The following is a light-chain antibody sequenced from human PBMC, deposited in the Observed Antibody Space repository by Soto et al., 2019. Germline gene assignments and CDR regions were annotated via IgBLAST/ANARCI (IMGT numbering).Light chain of an antibody. J-gene: IGKJ3*01. CDR2: GAY. CDR1: QSVSNNY. CDR3: QQYGSSHLT. Sequence: EIVLTQSPGTLSLSPGERATLSCRASQSVSNNYLAWYQRKPGQAPRLLIYGAYTRATGMPDKFSGSGSGTDFTLTISRLEPEDFAVYYCQQYGSSHLTFGPGTKADIK. V-gene: IGKV3-20*01.